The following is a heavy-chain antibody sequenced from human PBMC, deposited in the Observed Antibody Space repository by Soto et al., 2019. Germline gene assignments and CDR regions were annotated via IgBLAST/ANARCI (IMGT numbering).Heavy chain of an antibody. CDR3: ARVRGVIFGEFDY. V-gene: IGHV4-59*01. J-gene: IGHJ4*02. CDR2: IYYSGST. D-gene: IGHD3-16*01. CDR1: GGSISSYY. Sequence: SETLSLTCTVSGGSISSYYWSWIRQPPGKGLEWIGYIYYSGSTNYNPSLKSRVTISVDTSKNQFSLKLSSVTAADTAVYYCARVRGVIFGEFDYWGQGTLVTVSS.